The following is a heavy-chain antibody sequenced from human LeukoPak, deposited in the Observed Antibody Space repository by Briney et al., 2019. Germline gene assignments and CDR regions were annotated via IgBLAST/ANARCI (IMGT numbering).Heavy chain of an antibody. CDR1: GYTFTGYH. CDR3: ARIPHRVPHNWFDP. Sequence: ASVKVSCKASGYTFTGYHMHWVRQAPGQGLEWMGWINPNSGGTNYAQKFQGRVTMTRDTSISTAYMELSRLRSDDTAVYYCARIPHRVPHNWFDPWGQGTLVTVSS. D-gene: IGHD2-2*01. V-gene: IGHV1-2*02. CDR2: INPNSGGT. J-gene: IGHJ5*02.